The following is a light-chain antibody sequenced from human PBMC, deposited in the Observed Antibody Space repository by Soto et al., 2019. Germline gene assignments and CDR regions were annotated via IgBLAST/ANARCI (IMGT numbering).Light chain of an antibody. Sequence: EILLTQSPGTLSFSPGERATLSCRASQSVSSSYLAWYQQKPGQAPRILIFAASSRDSGIPDRFSGSGSGTDFTLTISRLEPEDFSVYYCHQRQSWPRTLGQGTKVDIK. V-gene: IGKV3-20*01. CDR2: AAS. J-gene: IGKJ1*01. CDR1: QSVSSSY. CDR3: HQRQSWPRT.